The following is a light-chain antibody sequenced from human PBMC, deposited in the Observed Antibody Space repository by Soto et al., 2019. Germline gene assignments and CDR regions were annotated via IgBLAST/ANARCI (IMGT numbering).Light chain of an antibody. J-gene: IGLJ1*01. CDR2: EVT. CDR1: SSDVGGYNH. V-gene: IGLV2-14*01. Sequence: QSVLTQPASVSGSPGQSITISCTGTSSDVGGYNHVSWYQIHPGKAPKLIIYEVTSRPSGVSYRFSGSKSGNSASLTISGHQAEDEADYYCSSYASSSSYVFGGGTKVTVL. CDR3: SSYASSSSYV.